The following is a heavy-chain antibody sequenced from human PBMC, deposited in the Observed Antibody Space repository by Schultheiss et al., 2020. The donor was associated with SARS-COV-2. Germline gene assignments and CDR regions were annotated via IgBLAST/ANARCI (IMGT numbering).Heavy chain of an antibody. V-gene: IGHV1-18*04. J-gene: IGHJ6*03. CDR3: ARGERGWDTASDYYYYYMDV. CDR2: IIPIFGTA. Sequence: ASLKVSCKASGYTFTSYGISWVRQAPGQGLEWMGGIIPIFGTANYAQKFQGRVTMTTDTSTSTAYMELRSLRSDDTAVYYCARGERGWDTASDYYYYYMDVWGKGTTVTVSS. D-gene: IGHD5-18*01. CDR1: GYTFTSYG.